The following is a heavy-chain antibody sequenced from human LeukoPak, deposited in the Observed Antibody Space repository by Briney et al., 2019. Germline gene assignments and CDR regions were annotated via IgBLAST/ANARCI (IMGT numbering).Heavy chain of an antibody. CDR3: ARAGSYDSSGYSPVDLGY. J-gene: IGHJ4*02. CDR1: GFTFSSYA. CDR2: ISYDESNK. Sequence: PGGSLRLSCAASGFTFSSYAMHWVRQAPGKGLKWVAVISYDESNKYYADSVKGRFTISRDNSKNTLYLQMNSLRAEDTAVYYCARAGSYDSSGYSPVDLGYWGQGTLVTVSS. V-gene: IGHV3-30*01. D-gene: IGHD3-22*01.